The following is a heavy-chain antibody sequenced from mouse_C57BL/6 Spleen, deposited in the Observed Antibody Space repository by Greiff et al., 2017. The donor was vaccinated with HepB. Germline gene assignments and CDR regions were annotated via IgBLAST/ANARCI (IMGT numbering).Heavy chain of an antibody. D-gene: IGHD2-4*01. J-gene: IGHJ2*01. CDR3: ARGSYDYDGGHYFDY. V-gene: IGHV5-17*01. Sequence: EVQLVESGGGLVKPGGSLKLSCAASGFTFSDYGMHWVRQAPEKGLEWVAYISSGSSTIYYADTVKGRFTISRDNAKNTMFLQLTSLMSEDTAMYYCARGSYDYDGGHYFDYWGQGTTLTVSS. CDR2: ISSGSSTI. CDR1: GFTFSDYG.